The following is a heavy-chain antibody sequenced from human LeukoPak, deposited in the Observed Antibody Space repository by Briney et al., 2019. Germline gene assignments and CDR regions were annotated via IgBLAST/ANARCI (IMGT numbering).Heavy chain of an antibody. J-gene: IGHJ4*02. V-gene: IGHV3-7*01. CDR1: RFTFSNYW. D-gene: IGHD6-19*01. CDR2: INQDGSEK. Sequence: PGGSLRLSCAASRFTFSNYWMSWVRQAPGKGLEWVANINQDGSEKYYVDSAKGRFSISRDNAKNSLFLQMSSLRDEDTAVYYCARDTAGNDYWGQGTLVTVSS. CDR3: ARDTAGNDY.